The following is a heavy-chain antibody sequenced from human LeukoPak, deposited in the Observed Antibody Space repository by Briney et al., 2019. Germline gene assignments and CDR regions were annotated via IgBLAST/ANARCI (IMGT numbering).Heavy chain of an antibody. CDR2: INPNSGGT. Sequence: GSSVKVSCKASGYTFTGYYMHWVRQAPGQGLEWMGRINPNSGGTNYAQKFQGRVTMTRDTSISTAYMELSRLRSDDTAVYYCAIGSLVGATMGLDPWGQGALVTVSS. V-gene: IGHV1-2*06. CDR3: AIGSLVGATMGLDP. CDR1: GYTFTGYY. J-gene: IGHJ5*02. D-gene: IGHD1-26*01.